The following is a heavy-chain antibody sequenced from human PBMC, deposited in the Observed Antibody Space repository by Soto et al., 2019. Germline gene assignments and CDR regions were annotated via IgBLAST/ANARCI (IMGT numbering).Heavy chain of an antibody. CDR1: GFTFSRYW. J-gene: IGHJ4*02. D-gene: IGHD2-2*01. V-gene: IGHV3-7*04. CDR3: AREIVVARGASYFDY. CDR2: IRQDGGEK. Sequence: GGSLRLSCSVSGFTFSRYWMSWVRQAPGKGLEWVANIRQDGGEKYFVDSVKGRFTISRDNAKNSLYLQMNSLRAEDTAVYYCAREIVVARGASYFDYWGPGTLVTVSS.